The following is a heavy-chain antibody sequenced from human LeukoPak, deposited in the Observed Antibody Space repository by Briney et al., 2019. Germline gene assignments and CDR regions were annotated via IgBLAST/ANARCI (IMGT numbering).Heavy chain of an antibody. CDR3: ARGDATSVTRFRPGPYLDY. CDR1: GGSSSGYY. J-gene: IGHJ4*02. V-gene: IGHV4-34*01. Sequence: WETLTLTCAVYGGSSSGYYWNWIRQPPGKGLEWIGEINHRGNTNYNPSLKSRVTMSVDTSKNQVSLELRSVTAADTAVYYCARGDATSVTRFRPGPYLDYWGQGTPASVSS. D-gene: IGHD4-17*01. CDR2: INHRGNT.